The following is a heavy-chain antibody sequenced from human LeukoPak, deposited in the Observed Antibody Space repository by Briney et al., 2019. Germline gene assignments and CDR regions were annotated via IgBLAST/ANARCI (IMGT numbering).Heavy chain of an antibody. CDR3: ASSHPSITIFGVVTHRGAFDI. CDR1: GGSISSYY. D-gene: IGHD3-3*01. J-gene: IGHJ3*02. V-gene: IGHV4-59*08. CDR2: IYYSGST. Sequence: SETLSLTCTVSGGSISSYYWSWIRQPPGKGLEWIGYIYYSGSTNYNPSLKSRVTISVDTSKNQFSLKLSSVTAADTAVYYCASSHPSITIFGVVTHRGAFDIWGQGTMVTVSS.